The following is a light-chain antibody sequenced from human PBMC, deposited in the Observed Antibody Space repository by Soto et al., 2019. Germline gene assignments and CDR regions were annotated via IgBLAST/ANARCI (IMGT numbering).Light chain of an antibody. CDR1: SSNVGSNT. V-gene: IGLV1-44*01. CDR2: NYD. J-gene: IGLJ3*02. CDR3: SSCEYGRNGWV. Sequence: QSVLTQPPSASGTPGQRVTISCSGSSSNVGSNTVSWYQQLPGTAPKVLIYNYDQRPSGVPDRFSGSRSGSSASVAISGLRLGDEAEYDYSSCEYGRNGWVIGAGTKLTVL.